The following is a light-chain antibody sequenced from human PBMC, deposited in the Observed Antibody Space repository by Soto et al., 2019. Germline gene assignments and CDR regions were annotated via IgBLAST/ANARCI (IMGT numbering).Light chain of an antibody. CDR1: QTISSW. CDR3: QHYNSYSEA. CDR2: KAS. Sequence: DVQMTPSPATLSASVSDRVTITCRASQTISSWLALFQQRPGRAPKFLIYKASSLKSGVPSRFSGSGSGTEFTLTISSLQPDDFATYYCQHYNSYSEAFGQGTKVDI. V-gene: IGKV1-5*03. J-gene: IGKJ1*01.